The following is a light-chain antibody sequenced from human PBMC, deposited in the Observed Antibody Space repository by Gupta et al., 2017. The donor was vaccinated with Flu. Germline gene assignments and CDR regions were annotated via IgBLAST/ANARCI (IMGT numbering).Light chain of an antibody. CDR2: KIS. Sequence: IVMTQTPLSSPVTLGQPASISCRSSESLLHSDGNTYLSWLHQRPGQPPRLLIYKISERFSGVPDRFSGSGAGTEFTLKISRVEAEDVGVYYCMQATRWRTFGQGTKVEIK. CDR3: MQATRWRT. V-gene: IGKV2-24*01. J-gene: IGKJ1*01. CDR1: ESLLHSDGNTY.